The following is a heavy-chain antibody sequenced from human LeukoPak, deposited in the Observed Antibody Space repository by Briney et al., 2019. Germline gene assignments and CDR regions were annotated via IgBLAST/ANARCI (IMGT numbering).Heavy chain of an antibody. J-gene: IGHJ3*02. Sequence: GGSLRLSCAASGFTISSNYMSWVRQAPGKGLEWVSIIYSGGSTFYADSVKGRFTISRDNSKNTLYLQMNSLRAEDTAVYYCARGGSYLSAFDIWGQGTMVTVSS. CDR3: ARGGSYLSAFDI. CDR2: IYSGGST. V-gene: IGHV3-53*01. D-gene: IGHD1-26*01. CDR1: GFTISSNY.